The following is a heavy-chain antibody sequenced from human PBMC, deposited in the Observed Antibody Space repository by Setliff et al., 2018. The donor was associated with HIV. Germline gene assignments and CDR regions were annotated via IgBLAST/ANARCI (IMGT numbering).Heavy chain of an antibody. D-gene: IGHD2-21*02. J-gene: IGHJ4*02. V-gene: IGHV4-34*01. CDR1: GVPLSDYY. CDR2: VNHNGNI. CDR3: AISIVGVTSEMY. Sequence: PSETLSLTCTLNGVPLSDYYWNWIRQSPGKGLEWIVEVNHNGNINYNPSLKSRVTVAVDTSKTQYSLKMISVTAADTAMYYCAISIVGVTSEMYWAQGTLVTVSS.